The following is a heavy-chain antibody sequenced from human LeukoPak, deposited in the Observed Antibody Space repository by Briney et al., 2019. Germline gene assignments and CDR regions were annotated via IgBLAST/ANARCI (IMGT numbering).Heavy chain of an antibody. CDR2: ISTSSNYI. D-gene: IGHD6-19*01. V-gene: IGHV3-21*01. J-gene: IGHJ3*02. CDR1: GSTFNNYN. Sequence: KPGGSLRLSCAASGSTFNNYNMNWVRQAPGKGLEWVSSISTSSNYIYYADSVKGRFTISRDNAKNSLYLQTNSLRAEDTALYYCARGDDSSGWRGAAFDIWGQGTMVTVPS. CDR3: ARGDDSSGWRGAAFDI.